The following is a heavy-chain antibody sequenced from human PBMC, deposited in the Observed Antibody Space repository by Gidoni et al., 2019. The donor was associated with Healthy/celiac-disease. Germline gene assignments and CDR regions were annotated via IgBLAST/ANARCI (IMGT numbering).Heavy chain of an antibody. CDR1: GFTFISYS. V-gene: IGHV3-21*01. CDR3: AREGYYDFWSGYTDY. CDR2: ISSSSSYI. D-gene: IGHD3-3*01. Sequence: EVQLVESGGGLVKPGGSLRLSCAASGFTFISYSMNWVRQAQGKGLEWVSSISSSSSYIYYADSVKGRFTISRDNAKNSLYLQMNSLRAEDTAVYYCAREGYYDFWSGYTDYWGQGTLVTVSS. J-gene: IGHJ4*02.